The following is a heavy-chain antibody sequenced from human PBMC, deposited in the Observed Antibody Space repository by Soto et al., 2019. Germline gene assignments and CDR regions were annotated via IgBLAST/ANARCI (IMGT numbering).Heavy chain of an antibody. CDR2: ISYDGSNK. Sequence: QVQLVESGGGVVQPGRSLRLSCAASGFTFSSYAIHWVRQAPGKGLEWVAVISYDGSNKYYADYVKGRFTIARDNSKNTLYLQMNSLRAEDTAVYYCARLDGYGDYEENWFDPWGQGTLVTVSS. D-gene: IGHD4-17*01. V-gene: IGHV3-30-3*01. J-gene: IGHJ5*02. CDR1: GFTFSSYA. CDR3: ARLDGYGDYEENWFDP.